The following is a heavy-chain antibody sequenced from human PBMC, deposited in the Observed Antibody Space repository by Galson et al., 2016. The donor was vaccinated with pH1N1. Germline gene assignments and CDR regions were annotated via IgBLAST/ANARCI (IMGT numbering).Heavy chain of an antibody. V-gene: IGHV5-51*01. CDR2: IKPGASDT. CDR1: GYRFTSYW. D-gene: IGHD3-10*01. J-gene: IGHJ3*02. CDR3: ARFHSSANYNGAFDI. Sequence: QSGAEVKKPGESLKISCKGSGYRFTSYWIGWVRQMPGKGLEWMGMIKPGASDTRYSPSFQGPVIISADQSISTSYLKWSSLKASDTAKYYCARFHSSANYNGAFDIWGQGTMVTVSS.